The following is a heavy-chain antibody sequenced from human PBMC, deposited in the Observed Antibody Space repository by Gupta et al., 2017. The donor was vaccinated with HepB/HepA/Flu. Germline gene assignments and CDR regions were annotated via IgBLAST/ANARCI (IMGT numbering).Heavy chain of an antibody. Sequence: QVQLQQWGAGLLQPSATLSLTCSVYGGSFSGYYWSWIRQPPGKGLEWIGEIKHSGSTNYNPCLKSRGTISGDTSKNQFSRKMSSVTAADTAVYYCARDGNYGVRRYDNYMDGGFKGTTVTVSS. CDR1: GGSFSGYY. D-gene: IGHD1-7*01. V-gene: IGHV4-34*01. CDR3: ARDGNYGVRRYDNYMDG. CDR2: IKHSGST. J-gene: IGHJ6*03.